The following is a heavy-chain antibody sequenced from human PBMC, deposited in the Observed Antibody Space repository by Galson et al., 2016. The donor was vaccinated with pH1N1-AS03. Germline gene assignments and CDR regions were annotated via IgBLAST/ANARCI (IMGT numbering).Heavy chain of an antibody. CDR1: GFTFSNYE. J-gene: IGHJ5*01. V-gene: IGHV3-48*03. CDR2: ISNSGTTV. D-gene: IGHD3-22*01. Sequence: SLRLSCAASGFTFSNYEMNWVRQAPGKGLEWVSYISNSGTTVHYADSVKGRDNAKNSLYLQLSGLRAEDTAVYYCARDPTYATSGYYYPHFDSWGQGTLVTVSS. CDR3: ARDPTYATSGYYYPHFDS.